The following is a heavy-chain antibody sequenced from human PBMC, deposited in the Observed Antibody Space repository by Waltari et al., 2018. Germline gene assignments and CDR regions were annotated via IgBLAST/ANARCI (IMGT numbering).Heavy chain of an antibody. CDR1: GFTLSSYG. D-gene: IGHD2-2*01. Sequence: QVQLVESGGGVVQPGRSLRLSCAASGFTLSSYGMHWVRQAPGKGLVWGAVIWISGSNKFYAAALKGRFTISRDNSKNTLHLQMNSLRAEDTAVYYCARDWAPAANSYGMDVWGQGTTVTVSS. CDR3: ARDWAPAANSYGMDV. V-gene: IGHV3-33*01. CDR2: IWISGSNK. J-gene: IGHJ6*02.